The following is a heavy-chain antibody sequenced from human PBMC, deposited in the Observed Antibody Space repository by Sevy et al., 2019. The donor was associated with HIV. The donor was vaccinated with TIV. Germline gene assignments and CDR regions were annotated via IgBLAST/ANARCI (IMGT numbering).Heavy chain of an antibody. D-gene: IGHD3-22*01. CDR3: AKIIGDTYYDSSGSWARGDAFDI. V-gene: IGHV3-9*01. CDR2: ISWNSGSI. J-gene: IGHJ3*02. CDR1: GFTFDDYA. Sequence: GGSLRLSCAASGFTFDDYAMHWVRQAPGKGLEWVSGISWNSGSIGYADSVKGRFTISRDNAKNSLYLQMNSLRAENTALDYSAKIIGDTYYDSSGSWARGDAFDIWGQGTMVTVSS.